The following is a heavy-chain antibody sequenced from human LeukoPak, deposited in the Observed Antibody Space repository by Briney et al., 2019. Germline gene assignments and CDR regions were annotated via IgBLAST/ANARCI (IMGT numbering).Heavy chain of an antibody. CDR3: ARGLEGLRFLEWLLGNFDY. V-gene: IGHV3-21*01. J-gene: IGHJ4*02. CDR1: GFTFSSYS. Sequence: GGSLRLSCAASGFTFSSYSMNWVRQAPGKGLEWVSSISSSSSYIYYADSVKGRFTISKNNAKNSLYLQMNSLRAEDTAVYYCARGLEGLRFLEWLLGNFDYWGQGTLVTVSS. CDR2: ISSSSSYI. D-gene: IGHD3-3*01.